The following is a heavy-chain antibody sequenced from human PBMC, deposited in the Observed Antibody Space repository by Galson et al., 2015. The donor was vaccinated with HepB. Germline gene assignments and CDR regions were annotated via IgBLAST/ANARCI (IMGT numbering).Heavy chain of an antibody. CDR3: ARKDHGTGSMDV. CDR1: GYSFTTYW. D-gene: IGHD3-10*01. Sequence: QSGAEVKKPGESLKISCKTSGYSFTTYWIAWVRQMPGKGLEWMGMIYPGDSDIKYRPSLQGQVTFSVGRSNDTAYLQWSSLKASDTAMYYCARKDHGTGSMDVWGQGTTVTVSS. J-gene: IGHJ6*02. V-gene: IGHV5-51*01. CDR2: IYPGDSDI.